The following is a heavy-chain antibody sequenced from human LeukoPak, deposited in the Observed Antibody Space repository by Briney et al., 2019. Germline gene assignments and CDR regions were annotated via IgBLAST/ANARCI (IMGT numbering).Heavy chain of an antibody. CDR3: ARHGGGSYHRNYFDY. V-gene: IGHV4-30-2*01. J-gene: IGHJ4*02. Sequence: SETLSLTCAVSGGSISSGGYSWSWIRQPPGKGLEWIGYIYHSGSTYYNPSLKSRVTISVDTSKNQFSLKLSSVTAADTAVYYCARHGGGSYHRNYFDYWGQGTLVTVSS. D-gene: IGHD1-26*01. CDR2: IYHSGST. CDR1: GGSISSGGYS.